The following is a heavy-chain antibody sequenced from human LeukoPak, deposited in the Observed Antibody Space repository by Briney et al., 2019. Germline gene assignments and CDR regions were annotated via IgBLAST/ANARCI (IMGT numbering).Heavy chain of an antibody. CDR3: ARRGSGYNTNFDY. D-gene: IGHD6-19*01. CDR1: GGSIINSHYY. Sequence: PSETLSLTCTVSGGSIINSHYYSDWIRQPPGKGLEWIGGLHHSGSTYYNPSLKSRVTVSVDTSKNHFSLKLSSVTAADTAVYYCARRGSGYNTNFDYWGQGTLVTVSS. CDR2: LHHSGST. V-gene: IGHV4-39*02. J-gene: IGHJ4*02.